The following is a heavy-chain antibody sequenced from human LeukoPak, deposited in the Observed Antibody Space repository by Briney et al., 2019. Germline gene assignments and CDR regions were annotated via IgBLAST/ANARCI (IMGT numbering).Heavy chain of an antibody. Sequence: SETVSLPCTVSGYSISSGYYWGWIRQPPGKGLEWIGYIYYSGNTNYNPSLKRRVTISVDTSKNQFSLRLTSVTAADTAVYYCARGSNRPWGLTGLVPYYYYYYMDVWGKGTTVTISS. CDR1: GYSISSGYY. V-gene: IGHV4-61*01. CDR3: ARGSNRPWGLTGLVPYYYYYYMDV. J-gene: IGHJ6*03. CDR2: IYYSGNT. D-gene: IGHD3-9*01.